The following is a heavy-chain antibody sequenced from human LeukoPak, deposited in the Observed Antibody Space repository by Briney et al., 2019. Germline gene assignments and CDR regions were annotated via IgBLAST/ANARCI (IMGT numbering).Heavy chain of an antibody. CDR3: ALTGYYFDY. CDR2: INHGGST. J-gene: IGHJ4*02. Sequence: PSETLSLTCAVYGRSFSGYYWSWIRQPPGKGLEWIGEINHGGSTNYNLSLKSRVTISVDTSKSQFSLKLSSVTAADTAVYYCALTGYYFDYWGQGTLVTVSS. D-gene: IGHD3-10*01. V-gene: IGHV4-34*01. CDR1: GRSFSGYY.